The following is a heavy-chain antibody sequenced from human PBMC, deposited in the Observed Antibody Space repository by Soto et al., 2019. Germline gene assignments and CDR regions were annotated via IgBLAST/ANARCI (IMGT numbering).Heavy chain of an antibody. Sequence: QVQLVQSGAEVKKPGASVKVSCKASGYTFTSYGISWVRQAPGQGLEWMGWISAYNGNTNYAQELPGRVTMTTDTATSTAEMELRSLGSDDPAVYSCASGGMGSGSKGEYFQHWGQGTLVTVAS. J-gene: IGHJ1*01. CDR2: ISAYNGNT. V-gene: IGHV1-18*01. CDR3: ASGGMGSGSKGEYFQH. D-gene: IGHD3-10*01. CDR1: GYTFTSYG.